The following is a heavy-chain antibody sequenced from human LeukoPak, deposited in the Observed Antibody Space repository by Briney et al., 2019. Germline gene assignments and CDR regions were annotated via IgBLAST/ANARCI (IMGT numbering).Heavy chain of an antibody. V-gene: IGHV3-21*01. CDR3: ARGDLWFPLDY. Sequence: GGSLRLSCAASGFTFSSYSMNWVRQTPGKGLEWVSSISSSSSYIYYADSVKGRFTISRDNAKNSLYLQMNSLRAEDTAVYYCARGDLWFPLDYWGQGTLVTVSS. CDR2: ISSSSSYI. D-gene: IGHD3-10*01. CDR1: GFTFSSYS. J-gene: IGHJ4*02.